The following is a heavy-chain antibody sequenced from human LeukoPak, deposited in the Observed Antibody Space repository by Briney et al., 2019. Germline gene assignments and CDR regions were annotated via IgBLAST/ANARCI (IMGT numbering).Heavy chain of an antibody. CDR1: GFTFSSYA. V-gene: IGHV3-30-3*01. D-gene: IGHD3-10*01. CDR3: KVRYVY. J-gene: IGHJ4*02. CDR2: ISHDGSNK. Sequence: GGSLRLSCAASGFTFSSYAMHWVCQAPGKGLEWVAVISHDGSNKYYADSVKGRFTISRDNSKNTLYLQMNSLRAEDTAVYYCKVRYVYWGQGTLVTVSS.